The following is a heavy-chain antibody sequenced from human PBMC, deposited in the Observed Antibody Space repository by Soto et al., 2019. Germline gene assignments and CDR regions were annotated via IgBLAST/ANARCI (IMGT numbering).Heavy chain of an antibody. V-gene: IGHV1-58*01. D-gene: IGHD6-6*01. Sequence: SVKVSCKASGFTFTSSAVQWVRQARGQRLEWIGWIVVGSGNTNYAQKFQERVTITRDMSTSTAYMELSSLRSEDTAVYYCARDGYSSSFGFLYWGQGTLVTVSS. J-gene: IGHJ4*02. CDR1: GFTFTSSA. CDR3: ARDGYSSSFGFLY. CDR2: IVVGSGNT.